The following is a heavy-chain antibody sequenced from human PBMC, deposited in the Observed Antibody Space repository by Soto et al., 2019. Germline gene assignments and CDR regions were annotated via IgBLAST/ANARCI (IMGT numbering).Heavy chain of an antibody. J-gene: IGHJ6*02. V-gene: IGHV4-34*01. Sequence: SETLSLTCAVYGGSFGGYYGSWIRQPPGKGLEWIGEINHSGSTNYNPSLKSRVTISVDTSKNQFSLKLSSVTAADTAVYYCAREGLRIITNYRKFDYGMDVWGQGTTVTVSS. CDR2: INHSGST. D-gene: IGHD4-4*01. CDR3: AREGLRIITNYRKFDYGMDV. CDR1: GGSFGGYY.